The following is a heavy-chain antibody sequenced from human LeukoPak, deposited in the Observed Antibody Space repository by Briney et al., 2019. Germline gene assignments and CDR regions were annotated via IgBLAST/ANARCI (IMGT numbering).Heavy chain of an antibody. D-gene: IGHD1-26*01. CDR1: GYTFTGYY. J-gene: IGHJ4*02. CDR3: AREAEGGATYIFDY. Sequence: GASVKVSCKASGYTFTGYYMHWVRQAPGQGLEWMGWINPNSGGTNYAQKFQGRVTMTRDTSISTAYMELSRLRSDDTAVYYCAREAEGGATYIFDYWGQGTLVTVSS. V-gene: IGHV1-2*02. CDR2: INPNSGGT.